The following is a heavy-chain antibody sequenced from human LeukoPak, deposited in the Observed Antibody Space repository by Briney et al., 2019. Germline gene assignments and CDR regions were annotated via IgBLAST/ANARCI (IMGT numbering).Heavy chain of an antibody. D-gene: IGHD5-18*01. CDR2: IYTSGST. J-gene: IGHJ5*02. Sequence: SETLSLTCTVSGGSISSYYWSWIRQPPGKGLEWIGYIYTSGSTNYNPSLTSRVTISVDTSKNQFSLKLSSVTAADTAVYYCARHYSKLAWFDPWGQGTLVTVSS. V-gene: IGHV4-4*09. CDR1: GGSISSYY. CDR3: ARHYSKLAWFDP.